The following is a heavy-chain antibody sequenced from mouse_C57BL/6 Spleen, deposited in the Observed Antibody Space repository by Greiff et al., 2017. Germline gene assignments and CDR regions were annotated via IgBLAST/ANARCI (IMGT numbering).Heavy chain of an antibody. CDR1: GYTFTDYY. J-gene: IGHJ3*01. V-gene: IGHV1-26*01. CDR3: ASLWADYYGSSPAWFAY. Sequence: VQLQQSGPELVKPGASVKISCKASGYTFTDYYMNWVKQSHGKSLEWIGDIKPNNGGTSYNQKCKGKATLTVDKSSSTAYMELRSLTSEDSAVYYCASLWADYYGSSPAWFAYWGQGTLVTVSA. CDR2: IKPNNGGT. D-gene: IGHD1-1*01.